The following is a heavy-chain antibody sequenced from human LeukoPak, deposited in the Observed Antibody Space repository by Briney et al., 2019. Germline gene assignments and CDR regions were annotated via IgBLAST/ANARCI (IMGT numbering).Heavy chain of an antibody. D-gene: IGHD7-27*01. CDR2: IYYTGNT. V-gene: IGHV4-39*01. CDR3: ARTTNWGSSWFDP. CDR1: GGSISSNNYY. Sequence: SETLSLTCTVSGGSISSNNYYWGWIRQPPGKGLEWIGNIYYTGNTYYNPSPKSRVTISADTSKNQSSLKLSSVTAADTAVYFCARTTNWGSSWFDPWGQGTLVTVSS. J-gene: IGHJ5*02.